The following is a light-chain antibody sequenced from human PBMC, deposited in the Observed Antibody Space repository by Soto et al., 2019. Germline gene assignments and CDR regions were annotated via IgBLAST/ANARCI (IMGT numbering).Light chain of an antibody. CDR2: EVS. V-gene: IGLV2-14*01. CDR3: SSYTSSSTVV. J-gene: IGLJ2*01. CDR1: SSDVGGYNY. Sequence: QSALTQPASVSGSPGQSITISCTGTSSDVGGYNYVSWYQQHPGKAPKLMIYEVSNRPSGVSNRFSGSKSGNTASLTISGLQAEDEADYYFSSYTSSSTVVFGVGTKLTAL.